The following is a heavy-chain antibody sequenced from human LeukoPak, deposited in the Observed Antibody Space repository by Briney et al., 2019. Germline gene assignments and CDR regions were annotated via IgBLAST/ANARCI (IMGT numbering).Heavy chain of an antibody. D-gene: IGHD2-2*03. CDR1: GYTFTSYG. CDR3: ARDGGYGYCSSTSCAFYYYYMDV. Sequence: ASVKVSCKASGYTFTSYGISWVRQAPGQGLEWMGWISAYNGNTNYAQKLQGRVTMTTDTSTSTAYMELRSLRSDDTAVYYCARDGGYGYCSSTSCAFYYYYMDVWGKGTTVTISS. CDR2: ISAYNGNT. V-gene: IGHV1-18*01. J-gene: IGHJ6*03.